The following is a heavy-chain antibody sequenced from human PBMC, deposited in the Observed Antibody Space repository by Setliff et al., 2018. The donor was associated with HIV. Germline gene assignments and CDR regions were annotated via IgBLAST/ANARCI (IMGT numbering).Heavy chain of an antibody. V-gene: IGHV5-51*01. CDR3: ASGRKKNYDLFSGYYRILGVDFDY. CDR2: ISPDDSDT. CDR1: GYSFTNYW. D-gene: IGHD3-3*01. J-gene: IGHJ4*02. Sequence: GESLKISCKGCGYSFTNYWIGWVRQMPGKGLEWMGIISPDDSDTRYSPSFQGQVTISADKSISTAYLQWSSLKASDTAMYYCASGRKKNYDLFSGYYRILGVDFDYWGQGTLVTVSS.